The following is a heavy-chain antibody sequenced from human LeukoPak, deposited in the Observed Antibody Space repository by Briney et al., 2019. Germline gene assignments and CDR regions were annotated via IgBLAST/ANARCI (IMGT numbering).Heavy chain of an antibody. J-gene: IGHJ5*02. D-gene: IGHD6-6*01. V-gene: IGHV4-39*07. Sequence: PSETLSLTCTVSGGSISSSSYYWGWIRQPPGKGLELIGSIYNSGNTYYNPSLKSRVTISIDTSNNQFSLKLSSVTAADTAVYYCARIADRFHIFYLWGQGTLVTVSS. CDR2: IYNSGNT. CDR1: GGSISSSSYY. CDR3: ARIADRFHIFYL.